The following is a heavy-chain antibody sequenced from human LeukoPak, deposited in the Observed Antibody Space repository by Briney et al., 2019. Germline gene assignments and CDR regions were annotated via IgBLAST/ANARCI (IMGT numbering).Heavy chain of an antibody. CDR1: GGSISSGGYY. CDR2: IYYSGST. V-gene: IGHV4-31*03. Sequence: PSETLSLTCTVSGGSISSGGYYWSWIRQHPGKGLEWIGYIYYSGSTYYNPSLKSRVTISVDTSKNQFSLKLSSVTAADTAVYYCARGPPRSSSTAQASRPIGYNWFDPWGQGTLVTVSS. D-gene: IGHD2-2*01. CDR3: ARGPPRSSSTAQASRPIGYNWFDP. J-gene: IGHJ5*02.